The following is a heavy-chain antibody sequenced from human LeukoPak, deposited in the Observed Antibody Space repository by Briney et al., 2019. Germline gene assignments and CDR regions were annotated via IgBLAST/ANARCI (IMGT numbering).Heavy chain of an antibody. D-gene: IGHD5-24*01. Sequence: GGSLRLSCAASEFIFSSNWMSWVRLAPGKGLEWVANIKEDGTETYYVDSVKGRFTISRDNAKNSLYLQMNSLRVEDTAVYYCAKEGRSLQTYWGQGTLVTVSS. CDR2: IKEDGTET. CDR1: EFIFSSNW. V-gene: IGHV3-7*03. CDR3: AKEGRSLQTY. J-gene: IGHJ4*02.